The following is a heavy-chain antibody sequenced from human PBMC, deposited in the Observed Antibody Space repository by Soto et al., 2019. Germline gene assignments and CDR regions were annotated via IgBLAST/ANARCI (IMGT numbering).Heavy chain of an antibody. V-gene: IGHV3-21*01. CDR1: GFTFSSYS. CDR2: ISSSSSYI. Sequence: GGSLRLSCAASGFTFSSYSMNWVRQAPGKGLEWVSSISSSSSYIYYADSVKGRFTISRDNAKNSLYLQMNSLRAEDTAVYYCAREKGFSGSYVGAFDIWGQGTMVTVSS. D-gene: IGHD1-26*01. CDR3: AREKGFSGSYVGAFDI. J-gene: IGHJ3*02.